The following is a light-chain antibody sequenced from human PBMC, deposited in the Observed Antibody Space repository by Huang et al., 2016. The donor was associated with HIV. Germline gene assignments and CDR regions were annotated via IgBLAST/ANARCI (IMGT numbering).Light chain of an antibody. Sequence: DIQMTQSPSSLSASVGDRVTITCRASQGIRDSLAWYQQTPGKAPYLLLYAASRLKSGVPSRFSGSGSGTDYILTITSLQPEDFATYFCQQYYNTPWTFGQGTKVEI. V-gene: IGKV1-NL1*01. J-gene: IGKJ1*01. CDR1: QGIRDS. CDR2: AAS. CDR3: QQYYNTPWT.